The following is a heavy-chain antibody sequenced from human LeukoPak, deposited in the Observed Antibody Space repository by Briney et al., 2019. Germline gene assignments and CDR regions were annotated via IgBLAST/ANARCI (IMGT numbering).Heavy chain of an antibody. CDR2: VYDGGRT. D-gene: IGHD2-8*02. Sequence: SETLSLTCTVSGDSICTYFWNWIRQSAGEGLEWIGHVYDGGRTNYNPSLKGRVTISVDTSRNLFSLRLSSVTAADTAVYYCARDFVETGVVGFDMWGQGTMVTVS. V-gene: IGHV4-4*07. J-gene: IGHJ3*02. CDR3: ARDFVETGVVGFDM. CDR1: GDSICTYF.